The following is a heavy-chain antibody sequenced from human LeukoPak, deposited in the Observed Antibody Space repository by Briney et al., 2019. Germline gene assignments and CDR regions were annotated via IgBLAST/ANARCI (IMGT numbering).Heavy chain of an antibody. Sequence: SETLSLTCTVSGGSISSYYWSWIRQPPGKGLEWIGYIYYSGSTNYNPSLKSRVTISVDTSKNQFSLKLSSVTAADTAVYYCAGSSSWYFVAPNFDYWGXXTLVTVSS. J-gene: IGHJ4*01. CDR1: GGSISSYY. D-gene: IGHD6-13*01. V-gene: IGHV4-59*08. CDR3: AGSSSWYFVAPNFDY. CDR2: IYYSGST.